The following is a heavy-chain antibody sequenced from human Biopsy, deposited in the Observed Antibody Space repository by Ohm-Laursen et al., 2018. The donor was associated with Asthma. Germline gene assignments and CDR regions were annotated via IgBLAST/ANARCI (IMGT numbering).Heavy chain of an antibody. CDR2: ISYDGTNK. D-gene: IGHD3-22*01. J-gene: IGHJ4*02. V-gene: IGHV3-30-3*01. CDR1: GFTFSDYD. CDR3: ARGDSSNWSHYYFDY. Sequence: SLRLSCSAPGFTFSDYDMHWVRQAPGKGLEWVAVISYDGTNKDYADSVKGRFTFSRDNSQNTLSLEMNSLRVEDTAVYYCARGDSSNWSHYYFDYWGQGTLVTVSS.